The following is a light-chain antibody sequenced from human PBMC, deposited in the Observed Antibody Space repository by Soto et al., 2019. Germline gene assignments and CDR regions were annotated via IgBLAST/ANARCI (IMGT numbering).Light chain of an antibody. CDR1: QGIAPD. CDR3: QKYNSAPLT. CDR2: ATS. V-gene: IGKV1-27*01. J-gene: IGKJ4*01. Sequence: DVRMTQSPSSLSAFVGDRVTFTCRASQGIAPDLAWFQQKPGKVPKLLIYATSTLQSGVPSRFSGSGSGTDFTLTISSLQHEDVATYYCQKYNSAPLTFGGGTKVAIK.